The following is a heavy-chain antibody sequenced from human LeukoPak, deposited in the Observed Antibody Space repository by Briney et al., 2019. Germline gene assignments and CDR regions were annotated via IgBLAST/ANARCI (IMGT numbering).Heavy chain of an antibody. CDR2: IRYDGSNK. CDR3: AKVGRLGSSHYFDY. Sequence: GGSLRLSCAASGFTFSSYGMHWVRQAPGKGLEWAAFIRYDGSNKYYADSVKGRFTISRDNSKNTLYLQMNSLRAEDTAVYYCAKVGRLGSSHYFDYWGQGTLVTVSS. J-gene: IGHJ4*02. D-gene: IGHD3-10*01. V-gene: IGHV3-30*02. CDR1: GFTFSSYG.